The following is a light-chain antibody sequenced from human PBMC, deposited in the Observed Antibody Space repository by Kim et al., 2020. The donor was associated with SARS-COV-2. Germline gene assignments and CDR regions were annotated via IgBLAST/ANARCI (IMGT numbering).Light chain of an antibody. CDR1: DVASKS. CDR2: YDD. Sequence: PARTAKITCARDDVASKSVPWYQQKPGQAPVLVIYYDDDRPSGIPERFSGSNSGNTATLTISRVEAGDEADYYCQVWDTSRDHLVVFGGGTQLTVL. CDR3: QVWDTSRDHLVV. J-gene: IGLJ2*01. V-gene: IGLV3-21*04.